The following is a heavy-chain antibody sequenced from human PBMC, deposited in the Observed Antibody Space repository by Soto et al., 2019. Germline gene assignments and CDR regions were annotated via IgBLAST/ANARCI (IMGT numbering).Heavy chain of an antibody. CDR3: ARGQQNDYSWGSYRSPLGY. V-gene: IGHV4-34*01. Sequence: QVQLQQWGAGLLKPSETLSLTCAVYGGSFSGYYWSWIRQPPGKGLEWIGEINHSGSTNYNPSLKSRVTISVDTSKNQFSLKLSSVTAADTAVYYCARGQQNDYSWGSYRSPLGYWGQGTLVTVSS. D-gene: IGHD3-16*02. J-gene: IGHJ4*02. CDR2: INHSGST. CDR1: GGSFSGYY.